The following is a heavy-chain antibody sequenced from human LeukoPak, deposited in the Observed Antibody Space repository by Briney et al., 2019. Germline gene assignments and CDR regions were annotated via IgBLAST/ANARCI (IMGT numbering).Heavy chain of an antibody. Sequence: PSETLSLTCAVYGGSFSGYYWSWIRQPPGKGLEWIGEINHSGSTNYNPSLKSRVTISVDTSKNQFSLKLSSVTAADTAVYYCARVLPGYCSGGSCYSLTGDPDWFDPWGQGTLVTVSS. V-gene: IGHV4-34*01. J-gene: IGHJ5*02. CDR3: ARVLPGYCSGGSCYSLTGDPDWFDP. D-gene: IGHD2-15*01. CDR2: INHSGST. CDR1: GGSFSGYY.